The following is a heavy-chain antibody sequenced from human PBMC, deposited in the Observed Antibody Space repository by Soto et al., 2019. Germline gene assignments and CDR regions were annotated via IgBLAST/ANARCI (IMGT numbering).Heavy chain of an antibody. CDR2: IYHTGTT. V-gene: IGHV4-61*01. D-gene: IGHD6-19*01. CDR1: GGSVSSGSYY. Sequence: PSETLSLTCTVSGGSVSSGSYYWSWIRQPPGKGLEWIGDIYHTGTTYYNTSLKSRVTVSVDTSKNQFSLKLSSVTAADTAVYYCARGEISGWYFEFWGQGTQVTVSS. J-gene: IGHJ4*02. CDR3: ARGEISGWYFEF.